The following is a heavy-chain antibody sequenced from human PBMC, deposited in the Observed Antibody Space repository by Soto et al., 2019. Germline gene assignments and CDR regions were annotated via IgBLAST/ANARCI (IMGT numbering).Heavy chain of an antibody. CDR3: AKGPRVYYYGSGNNWFDP. J-gene: IGHJ5*02. CDR1: GFTFSSYG. V-gene: IGHV3-30*18. CDR2: ISYDGSNK. Sequence: QVQLVESGGGVVQPGRSLRLSCAASGFTFSSYGMHWVRQAPGKGLEWVAVISYDGSNKYYADSVKGRFTISRDNSKNTLYLQMNSLRAEDTAVYYCAKGPRVYYYGSGNNWFDPWGQGTLVTVSS. D-gene: IGHD3-10*01.